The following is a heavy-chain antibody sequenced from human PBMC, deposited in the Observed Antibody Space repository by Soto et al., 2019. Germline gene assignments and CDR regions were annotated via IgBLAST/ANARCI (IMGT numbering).Heavy chain of an antibody. J-gene: IGHJ4*02. D-gene: IGHD3-16*01. CDR2: IYYSGST. CDR3: ARESLRGRTAQVFDY. Sequence: SETLSLTCTVSGGSISSGGYYWSWIRQHPGKGLEWIGYIYYSGSTYYNPSLKSRVTISVDTSKNQFSLRLSSVTAADTAVYYCARESLRGRTAQVFDYWGQGTLVTVSS. CDR1: GGSISSGGYY. V-gene: IGHV4-31*03.